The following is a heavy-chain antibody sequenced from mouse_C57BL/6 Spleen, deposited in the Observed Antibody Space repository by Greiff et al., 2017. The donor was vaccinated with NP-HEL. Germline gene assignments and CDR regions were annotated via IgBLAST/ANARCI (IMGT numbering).Heavy chain of an antibody. J-gene: IGHJ1*03. D-gene: IGHD2-1*01. CDR1: GYAFSSYW. Sequence: QVQLQQSGAELVKPGASVKISCKASGYAFSSYWMNWVKQRPGKGLEWIGQIYPGDGDTNYNGKFKGKATLTAAKSSSTAYMQLSSLTSEDSAVYFCARVYHGYWYFDVWGTGTTVTVSS. V-gene: IGHV1-80*01. CDR3: ARVYHGYWYFDV. CDR2: IYPGDGDT.